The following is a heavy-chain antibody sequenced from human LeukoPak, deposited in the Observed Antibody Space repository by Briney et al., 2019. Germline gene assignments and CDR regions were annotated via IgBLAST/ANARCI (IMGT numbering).Heavy chain of an antibody. D-gene: IGHD2-2*01. V-gene: IGHV4-34*01. CDR1: GGSFSSYS. J-gene: IGHJ4*02. Sequence: SETLSHTCAVHGGSFSSYSWSWIRQPPGKGLEWIGEINHSGSTNYIPSLKSRVTISVDTSKNQFSLKLSSVTAADTAVYYCARGPTYCTSASCCFNYWGQGTLVTVSS. CDR3: ARGPTYCTSASCCFNY. CDR2: INHSGST.